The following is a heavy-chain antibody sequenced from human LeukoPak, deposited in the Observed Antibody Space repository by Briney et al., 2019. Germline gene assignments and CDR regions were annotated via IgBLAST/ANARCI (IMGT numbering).Heavy chain of an antibody. CDR3: ASASYCSSTSCYLDFDY. V-gene: IGHV3-21*01. J-gene: IGHJ4*02. Sequence: GGPLRLSCAASGFTFSSYNMDWVRQAPGKGLEWVSSISSSSSYIYYADSVKGRFTISRDNAKNSLYLQMSSLRAEDTAVYYCASASYCSSTSCYLDFDYGGQGTLVTVSS. D-gene: IGHD2-2*01. CDR1: GFTFSSYN. CDR2: ISSSSSYI.